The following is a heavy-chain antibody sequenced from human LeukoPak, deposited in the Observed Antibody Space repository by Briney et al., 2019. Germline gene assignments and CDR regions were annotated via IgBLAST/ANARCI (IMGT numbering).Heavy chain of an antibody. V-gene: IGHV3-7*01. D-gene: IGHD3-3*01. CDR1: GFTFSSYW. CDR2: IKQDGSEK. Sequence: GGSLRLSCAASGFTFSSYWMSWVRQAPGKGLEWMANIKQDGSEKYYVDSVKGRFTISRDNAKNSLYLQMNSLRAEDTAVYYCAREGPRGAYYDFWSGYYTDAFDIWGQGTMVTVSS. CDR3: AREGPRGAYYDFWSGYYTDAFDI. J-gene: IGHJ3*02.